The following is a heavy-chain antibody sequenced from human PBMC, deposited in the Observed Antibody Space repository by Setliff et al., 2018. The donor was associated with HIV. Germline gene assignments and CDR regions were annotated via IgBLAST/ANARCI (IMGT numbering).Heavy chain of an antibody. D-gene: IGHD6-19*01. J-gene: IGHJ4*02. Sequence: GGSLRLSCSASGFLFNRYSLNWVRQAPGRGPEWVASISNSSRYYWVKARYGDSVRGRFTISGDYAKNSVYLQMNSLRVEDSAVYYCVRPVREPVDWGRGTLVTVSS. CDR3: VRPVREPVD. CDR2: ISNSSRYY. CDR1: GFLFNRYS. V-gene: IGHV3-21*01.